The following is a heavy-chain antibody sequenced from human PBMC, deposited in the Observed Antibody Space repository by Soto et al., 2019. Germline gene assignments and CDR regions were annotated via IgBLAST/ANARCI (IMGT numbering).Heavy chain of an antibody. J-gene: IGHJ5*01. Sequence: ASVKVSCKASGYTFANYGIHWVRQAPGQRLEWMGWINAGNGGTKYSENFQGRVTITRDTSASTVYLGLSSLSSEDTASYYCARTVHSGSYDFWG. V-gene: IGHV1-3*01. D-gene: IGHD5-12*01. CDR2: INAGNGGT. CDR3: ARTVHSGSYDF. CDR1: GYTFANYG.